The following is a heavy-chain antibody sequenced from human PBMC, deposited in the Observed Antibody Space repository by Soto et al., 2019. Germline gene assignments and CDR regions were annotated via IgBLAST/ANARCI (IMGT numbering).Heavy chain of an antibody. V-gene: IGHV1-46*01. J-gene: IGHJ4*02. CDR3: ARGGSGGFGELQPFDY. CDR1: GYTFATYY. CDR2: INPSGGST. D-gene: IGHD3-10*01. Sequence: QVQLVQSGAEVKKPGASVKVSCKASGYTFATYYMHWVRQAPGQGLEWMGIINPSGGSTSYAQKFQGRVTMTRDTSTSTVYMELTSLTSEDTAVYYCARGGSGGFGELQPFDYWGQGTLVTVSS.